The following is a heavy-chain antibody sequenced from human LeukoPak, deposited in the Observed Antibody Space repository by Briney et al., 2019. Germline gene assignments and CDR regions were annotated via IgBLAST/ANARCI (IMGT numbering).Heavy chain of an antibody. CDR2: IWFDGSNK. D-gene: IGHD6-19*01. CDR3: AKAVAATGHYYFGMDV. Sequence: GRSLRLSCTASGFTFSSYGMHWVRQAPGKGLEWVAVIWFDGSNKYYADSVKGRLTISRDNSKSTLYLQMNSLRAEDTAVYYRAKAVAATGHYYFGMDVWGQGTTVTVSS. J-gene: IGHJ6*02. CDR1: GFTFSSYG. V-gene: IGHV3-33*06.